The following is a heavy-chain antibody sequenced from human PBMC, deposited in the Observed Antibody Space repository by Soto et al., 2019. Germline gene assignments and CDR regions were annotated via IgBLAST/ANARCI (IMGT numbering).Heavy chain of an antibody. J-gene: IGHJ4*02. D-gene: IGHD3-10*01. CDR2: IYYSGST. Sequence: SETLSLTCTVSGGSISSGGYYWSWVRQHPGKGLEWIGYIYYSGSTYYNPSLKSRVTISVDTSKNQFSLKLSSVTAADTAVYYCARVWFGEYLDYWGQGTLVTVSS. CDR3: ARVWFGEYLDY. CDR1: GGSISSGGYY. V-gene: IGHV4-31*03.